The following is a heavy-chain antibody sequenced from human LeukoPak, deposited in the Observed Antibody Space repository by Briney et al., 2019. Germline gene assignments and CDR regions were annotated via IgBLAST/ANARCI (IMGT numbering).Heavy chain of an antibody. V-gene: IGHV4-31*03. CDR1: VGSISSGGYY. CDR3: ARGNFSRIYDSGAVVI. J-gene: IGHJ3*02. CDR2: IYYSGST. D-gene: IGHD3-22*01. Sequence: KPSQTLSLTCTVSVGSISSGGYYSSWIRQHPGKGLEWIGYIYYSGSTYYNPSLKSRVTISVDTSKNQFYLKLSSVTAADTAVYYCARGNFSRIYDSGAVVIWGPGTMVTVSP.